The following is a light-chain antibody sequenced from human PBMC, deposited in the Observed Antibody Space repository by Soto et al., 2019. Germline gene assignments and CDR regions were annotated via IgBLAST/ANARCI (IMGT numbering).Light chain of an antibody. CDR3: QQYHNYWA. CDR2: KAS. J-gene: IGKJ1*01. CDR1: ESIRSW. V-gene: IGKV1-5*03. Sequence: DIQMTQSPSTLSASVGDRITITCRASESIRSWLAWYQQKPGKAPKLLIYKASSLESGVPSRFSGSGSGTEFTLTISSLQPDDFATYYCQQYHNYWAFGQGTKVEL.